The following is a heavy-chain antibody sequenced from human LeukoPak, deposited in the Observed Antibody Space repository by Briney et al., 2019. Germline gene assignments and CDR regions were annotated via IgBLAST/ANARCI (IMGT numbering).Heavy chain of an antibody. V-gene: IGHV4-34*01. J-gene: IGHJ6*02. CDR3: ARGRLDSSGWFGPKYYYYGMDV. CDR1: GGSFSGYY. CDR2: INHNGST. Sequence: PSETLSLTCAVYGGSFSGYYWSWIRQPPGKGLEWIGEINHNGSTNYNPSLKSRVTISVDTSKNQFSLKLSSVTAADTAVYYCARGRLDSSGWFGPKYYYYGMDVWGQGTTVTVSS. D-gene: IGHD6-19*01.